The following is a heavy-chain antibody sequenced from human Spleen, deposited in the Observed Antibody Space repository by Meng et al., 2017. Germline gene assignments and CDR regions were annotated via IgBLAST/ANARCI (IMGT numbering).Heavy chain of an antibody. CDR2: IYYSGST. Sequence: QVQLQESGPGLVKPSGTLSLPCAVSGASISSTSYYWGWIRQPPGKGLEWIGSIYYSGSTYYNPSLKSRVTMSVDTSKNQFFLRLSSVTAADTAVYYCARSEGIFFDYWGQGTLVTVSS. D-gene: IGHD3-3*01. V-gene: IGHV4-39*07. CDR3: ARSEGIFFDY. CDR1: GASISSTSYY. J-gene: IGHJ4*02.